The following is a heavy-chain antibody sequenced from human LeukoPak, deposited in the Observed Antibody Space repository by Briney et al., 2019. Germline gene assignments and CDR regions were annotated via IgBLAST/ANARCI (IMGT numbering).Heavy chain of an antibody. CDR3: ARDAVSAHYYYYYMDV. D-gene: IGHD6-25*01. J-gene: IGHJ6*03. CDR2: ISYDGSNK. CDR1: GFTFSSYG. Sequence: GGSLRLSCAASGFTFSSYGMHWVRQAPGKGLEWVAVISYDGSNKYYADSVKGLFTISRDNSKNTLYLQMNSLRAEDTAVYYCARDAVSAHYYYYYMDVWGKGTTVTVSS. V-gene: IGHV3-30*03.